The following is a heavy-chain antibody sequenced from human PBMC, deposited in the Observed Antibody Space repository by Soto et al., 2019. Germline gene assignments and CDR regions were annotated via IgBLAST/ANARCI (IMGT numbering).Heavy chain of an antibody. CDR3: AREQGSYYDFDI. D-gene: IGHD1-26*01. J-gene: IGHJ3*02. V-gene: IGHV4-38-2*02. CDR1: GYSISSGYY. CDR2: IYHIGST. Sequence: PSETLSLTCAVSGYSISSGYYWGWIRQPPGKGLEWIGSIYHIGSTYYNPSLKSRVTISVDTSKNQFSLKLSSVTAADTAVYYCAREQGSYYDFDIWGQGTMVTVS.